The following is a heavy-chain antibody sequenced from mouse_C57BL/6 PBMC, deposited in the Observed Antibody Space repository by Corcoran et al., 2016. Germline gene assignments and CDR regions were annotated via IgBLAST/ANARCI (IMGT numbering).Heavy chain of an antibody. Sequence: DVQLPESGPGLVKPSQSLSLTCSVTGYSITSGYYWNWIRQFPGNKLEWMGYISYDGSNNYNPSLKNRISITRDTSKNQFFLKLNSVTTEDTATYYCARDQGLYSNLAWFAYWGQGTLVTVSA. J-gene: IGHJ3*01. CDR2: ISYDGSN. D-gene: IGHD2-5*01. CDR1: GYSITSGYY. CDR3: ARDQGLYSNLAWFAY. V-gene: IGHV3-6*01.